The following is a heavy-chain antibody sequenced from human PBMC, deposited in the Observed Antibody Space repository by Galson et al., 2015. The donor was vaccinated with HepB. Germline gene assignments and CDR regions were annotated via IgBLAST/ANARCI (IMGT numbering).Heavy chain of an antibody. J-gene: IGHJ6*03. CDR2: INHSGST. D-gene: IGHD3-3*01. CDR3: ARDHYDFWSGYYLKYYYYMDV. V-gene: IGHV4-34*01. Sequence: ETLSLTCAVYGGSFSGYYWSWIRQPPGKGLEWIGEINHSGSTNYNPSLKSRVTISVDTSKNQFSLKLSSVTAADTAVYYCARDHYDFWSGYYLKYYYYMDVWGKGTTVTVSS. CDR1: GGSFSGYY.